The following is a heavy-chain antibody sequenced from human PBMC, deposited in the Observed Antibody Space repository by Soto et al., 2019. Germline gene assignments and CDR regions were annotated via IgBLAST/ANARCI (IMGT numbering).Heavy chain of an antibody. V-gene: IGHV4-31*03. CDR2: IYYSGST. J-gene: IGHJ4*02. CDR3: ARDRGYYGSGSYYTFDY. Sequence: PSETLSLTCTVSGGSISSGGYYWSWIRQHPGKGLEWIGYIYYSGSTYYNPSLKSRVTISVDTSKNQLSLKLSSVTAADTAVYYCARDRGYYGSGSYYTFDYWGQGTLVTVSS. CDR1: GGSISSGGYY. D-gene: IGHD3-10*01.